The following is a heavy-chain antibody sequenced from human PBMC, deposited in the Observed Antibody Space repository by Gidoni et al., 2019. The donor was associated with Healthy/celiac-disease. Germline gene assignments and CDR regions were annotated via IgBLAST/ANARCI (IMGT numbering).Heavy chain of an antibody. CDR1: GFTFSSYA. CDR3: AKGRGSIAAADY. CDR2: ISGSGGST. V-gene: IGHV3-23*01. J-gene: IGHJ4*02. Sequence: EVKLLESGGGLVRPGGSLILACADSGFTFSSYAMSWVRQAPGKGLEWVSGISGSGGSTYYADSVKGRFTISRDNSKNTLYLQMNSLRAEDTAVYYCAKGRGSIAAADYWGQGTLVTVSS. D-gene: IGHD6-13*01.